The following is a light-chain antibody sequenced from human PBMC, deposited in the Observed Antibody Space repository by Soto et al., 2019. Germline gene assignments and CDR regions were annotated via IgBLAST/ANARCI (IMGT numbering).Light chain of an antibody. J-gene: IGKJ2*01. CDR1: ERIGSW. V-gene: IGKV1-12*01. Sequence: DVQMTQTPSSVSASVGDRVTITCRASERIGSWLAWYQQKPGKAPKLLIYGESNLQGEDPSRFSGSGSETYFALTSSSLQPEDFATYYCQQTYSFPHTFGQGTKVEIK. CDR2: GES. CDR3: QQTYSFPHT.